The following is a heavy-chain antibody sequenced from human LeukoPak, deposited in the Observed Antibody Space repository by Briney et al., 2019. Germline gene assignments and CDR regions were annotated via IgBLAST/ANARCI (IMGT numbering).Heavy chain of an antibody. CDR1: GYTFTSYH. D-gene: IGHD3-22*01. Sequence: ASVKVSCKASGYTFTSYHMHWVRQAPGQGLEWMGIINPSGGTTNYAQKFRGRVTMTRDMSTSTVYMELSSLRSEDTAVYYCARDNYYYDSSGYYPGGYWGQGTLVTVSS. CDR2: INPSGGTT. CDR3: ARDNYYYDSSGYYPGGY. J-gene: IGHJ4*02. V-gene: IGHV1-46*01.